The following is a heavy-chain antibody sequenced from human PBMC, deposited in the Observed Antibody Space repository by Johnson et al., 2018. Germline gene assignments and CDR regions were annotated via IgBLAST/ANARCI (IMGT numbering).Heavy chain of an antibody. V-gene: IGHV1-18*01. CDR3: VRDRLRFGDLSRDAFDI. CDR2: TSAYNGNT. Sequence: QVQLVESGAEVRKSGASVKVSCKASGFIFSNYGITWVRQAPGQGLEWMGWTSAYNGNTNYALKLQDRVSVTTDTSKITAYIELRSLTSDDTAIYYCVRDRLRFGDLSRDAFDIWGQGTMVTVSS. J-gene: IGHJ3*02. D-gene: IGHD3-10*01. CDR1: GFIFSNYG.